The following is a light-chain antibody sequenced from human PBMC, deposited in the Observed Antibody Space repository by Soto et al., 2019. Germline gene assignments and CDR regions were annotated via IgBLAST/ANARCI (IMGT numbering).Light chain of an antibody. J-gene: IGKJ4*01. V-gene: IGKV3-15*01. CDR1: ETVATN. CDR2: GAS. CDR3: QQRSNWPLT. Sequence: VMTQSPATLSVSPGERATLSCWASETVATNLAWYQQKPGQAPRLLISGASTRAAGISDRFRGSGSGTEFTLTISSLRSEDFAVYYCQQRSNWPLTFGGGTKVEIK.